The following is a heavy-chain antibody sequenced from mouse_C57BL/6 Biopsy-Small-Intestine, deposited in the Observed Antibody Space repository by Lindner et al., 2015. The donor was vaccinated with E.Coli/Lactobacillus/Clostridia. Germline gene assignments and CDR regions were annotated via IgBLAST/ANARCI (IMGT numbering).Heavy chain of an antibody. Sequence: VQLQESGTELAKPGASVRLSCRTSGYTFTTFWMHWVRQRPGQGLEWIGYINPSSGYAYYNQKFRGKATLTADKSSTTASMQLSSLTYEDSAVYYCARHSIYFGSSSFDYWGQGTTLTVSS. CDR1: GYTFTTFW. D-gene: IGHD1-1*01. V-gene: IGHV1-7*01. CDR2: INPSSGYA. J-gene: IGHJ2*01. CDR3: ARHSIYFGSSSFDY.